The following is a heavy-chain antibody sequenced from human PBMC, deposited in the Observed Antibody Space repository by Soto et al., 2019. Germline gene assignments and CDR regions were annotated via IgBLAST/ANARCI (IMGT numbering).Heavy chain of an antibody. Sequence: GGSLRLSCAASGFTFSSYGMHWVRQAPGKGLEWVAVIWYDGSNKYYADSVKGRFTISRDNSKNTLYLQMNSLRAEDTAVYYCARDLCFGFIGVCQQHNWFDPWGQGTLVTVSS. CDR3: ARDLCFGFIGVCQQHNWFDP. CDR2: IWYDGSNK. D-gene: IGHD2-8*01. CDR1: GFTFSSYG. J-gene: IGHJ5*02. V-gene: IGHV3-33*01.